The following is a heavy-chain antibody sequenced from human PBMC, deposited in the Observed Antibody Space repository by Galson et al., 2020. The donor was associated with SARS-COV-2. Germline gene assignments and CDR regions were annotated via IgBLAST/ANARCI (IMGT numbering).Heavy chain of an antibody. J-gene: IGHJ6*02. V-gene: IGHV4-31*03. CDR1: GGSISSGGYY. D-gene: IGHD3-22*01. Sequence: SETLSLTCTVPGGSISSGGYYWSWIRQHPGKGLEWIGYIYYSGSTYYNPSLKSRVTISVDTSKNQFSLKLSSVTAADTAVYYCASYWIGYYDSSGYYYVDYYYGMDVWGQGTTVTVSS. CDR3: ASYWIGYYDSSGYYYVDYYYGMDV. CDR2: IYYSGST.